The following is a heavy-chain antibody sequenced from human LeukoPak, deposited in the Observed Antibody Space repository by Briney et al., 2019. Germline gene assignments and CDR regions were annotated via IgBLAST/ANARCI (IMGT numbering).Heavy chain of an antibody. V-gene: IGHV4-59*01. J-gene: IGHJ5*02. CDR2: MYYSGSA. CDR1: GDSISSYY. CDR3: ARGIIVGATWGENYNCFDP. D-gene: IGHD1-26*01. Sequence: PSETLSLTCTVSGDSISSYYWSWIRQPPGKGLEWIGYMYYSGSANYNPSLKSRVTISVDTSKNQFSLKLSSVTAADTAVYYCARGIIVGATWGENYNCFDPWGQGTLVTVSS.